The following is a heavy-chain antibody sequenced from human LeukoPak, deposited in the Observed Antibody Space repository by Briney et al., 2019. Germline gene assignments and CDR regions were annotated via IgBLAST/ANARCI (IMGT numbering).Heavy chain of an antibody. V-gene: IGHV5-51*01. J-gene: IGHJ5*02. CDR3: ARVYCSSTSCPENWFDP. CDR2: IYPGDSDT. CDR1: GYSFTSYW. D-gene: IGHD2-2*01. Sequence: KPGESLKISCKGSGYSFTSYWIGWVRQMPGKGLEWMGIIYPGDSDTRYSPSFQGQVTISADKSISTAYLQWSSLKASDTAMYYCARVYCSSTSCPENWFDPWGQGTLVTDSS.